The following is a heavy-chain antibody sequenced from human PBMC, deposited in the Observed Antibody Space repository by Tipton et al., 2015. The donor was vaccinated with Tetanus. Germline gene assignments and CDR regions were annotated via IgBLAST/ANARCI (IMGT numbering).Heavy chain of an antibody. CDR3: VRPARYCSGGSCFLALDF. D-gene: IGHD2-15*01. J-gene: IGHJ4*02. CDR2: IFPLYGTA. V-gene: IGHV1-69*01. Sequence: QLVQSGAEVKKPGSSVRVSCKTSGGTFSSYAISWVRRARGQGLEWMGGIFPLYGTANYAPDFQGRVTLTADESTGTAYMEMSSLRSEDTAVYYCVRPARYCSGGSCFLALDFWGQGTLVTVSS. CDR1: GGTFSSYA.